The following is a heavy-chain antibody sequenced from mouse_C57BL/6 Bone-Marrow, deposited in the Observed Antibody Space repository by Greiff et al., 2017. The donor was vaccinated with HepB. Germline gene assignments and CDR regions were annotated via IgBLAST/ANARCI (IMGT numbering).Heavy chain of an antibody. Sequence: QVQLQQPGAELVKPGASVKSSCKASGYTFTSYWMHWVKQRPGQGLEWIGMIHPNSGSTNYNEKFKSKATLTVDKSSSTAYMQLSSLTSEDSAVYYCASLITTVVYWYFDVWGTGTTVTVSS. D-gene: IGHD1-1*01. CDR1: GYTFTSYW. CDR2: IHPNSGST. CDR3: ASLITTVVYWYFDV. V-gene: IGHV1-64*01. J-gene: IGHJ1*03.